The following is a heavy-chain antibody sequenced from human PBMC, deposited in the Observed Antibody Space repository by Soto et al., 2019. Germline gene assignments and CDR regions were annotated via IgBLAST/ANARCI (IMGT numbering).Heavy chain of an antibody. CDR2: IYPGDSDT. CDR3: ARRKMATSYYFDY. D-gene: IGHD5-12*01. CDR1: GYIFTSYW. J-gene: IGHJ4*02. V-gene: IGHV5-51*01. Sequence: EESLKISCKGSGYIFTSYWIWCLLQVPGKVLEWMGIIYPGDSDTRYSPSFQGQVTISADKSISTAYLQWSSLKASDTAMYYCARRKMATSYYFDYWGQGTLVTVSS.